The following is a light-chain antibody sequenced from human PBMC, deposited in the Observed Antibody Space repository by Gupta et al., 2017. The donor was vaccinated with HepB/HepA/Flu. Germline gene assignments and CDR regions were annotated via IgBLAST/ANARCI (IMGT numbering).Light chain of an antibody. Sequence: SYELTQPPSVSVSPGQTASITCSGDKLGDKFACWYQQKPGQSPILIIYQDTKRPSGIPERISGANSGNTATLTISVTQAMDEADYYCQAWDSSTANVVFGGGTKLTVL. CDR2: QDT. CDR3: QAWDSSTANVV. CDR1: KLGDKF. J-gene: IGLJ2*01. V-gene: IGLV3-1*01.